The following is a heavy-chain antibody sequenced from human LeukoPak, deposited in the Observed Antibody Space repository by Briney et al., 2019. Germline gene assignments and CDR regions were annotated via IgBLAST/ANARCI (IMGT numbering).Heavy chain of an antibody. D-gene: IGHD4-17*01. Sequence: PGGSLRLSCAASGFTFSSYAMSWVRQAPGKGLEWVSAISGSGGSTYYADSVKGRFTISRDNSKNTLYLQMNSLRAEDTAVYYCANHYGDLPSYYFDYWGQGTLVTVSS. CDR2: ISGSGGST. CDR1: GFTFSSYA. V-gene: IGHV3-23*01. CDR3: ANHYGDLPSYYFDY. J-gene: IGHJ4*02.